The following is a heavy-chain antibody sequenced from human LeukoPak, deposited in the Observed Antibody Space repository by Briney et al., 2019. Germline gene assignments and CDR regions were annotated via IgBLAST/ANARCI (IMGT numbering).Heavy chain of an antibody. Sequence: GGSLRLSCSASGFTFSSYGMHWVRQAPGKGLEWVAVVWYDGINKYYADSVKGRFTISRGNSKNTLYLQMNSLRAEDTAVYYCARSTSSEYDIYHFDYWGQGTLVTVSS. J-gene: IGHJ4*02. CDR3: ARSTSSEYDIYHFDY. CDR2: VWYDGINK. CDR1: GFTFSSYG. D-gene: IGHD3-9*01. V-gene: IGHV3-33*01.